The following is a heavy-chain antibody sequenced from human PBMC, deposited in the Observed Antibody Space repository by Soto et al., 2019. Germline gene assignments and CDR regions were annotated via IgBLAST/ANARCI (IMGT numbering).Heavy chain of an antibody. D-gene: IGHD1-20*01. Sequence: QVQLVESGGGVVQPGRSLRLSCAASGFTFSTHAMHWVRQAPGKGLECVAIVSFDGSNKYYADSVKGRFTISRDNSKNTQYRQMSGLTPEDTAVYYCARDQTGITTTGGGRIDHWGQGTLVTVSS. J-gene: IGHJ4*02. CDR3: ARDQTGITTTGGGRIDH. CDR2: VSFDGSNK. CDR1: GFTFSTHA. V-gene: IGHV3-30-3*01.